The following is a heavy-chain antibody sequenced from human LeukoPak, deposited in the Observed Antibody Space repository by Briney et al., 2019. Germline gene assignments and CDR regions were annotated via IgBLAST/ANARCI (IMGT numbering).Heavy chain of an antibody. D-gene: IGHD2-15*01. CDR1: GFTFSTYA. CDR2: ISGSGATT. J-gene: IGHJ4*02. V-gene: IGHV3-23*01. CDR3: AKQAATPLFDY. Sequence: PGGSLRLSCAASGFTFSTYAVSWVRQAPGKGLEWVSVISGSGATTYYADSVKGRFTISRDNSKNTLYLQMNSLRAEDTAVYYCAKQAATPLFDYWGQGTLVTVSS.